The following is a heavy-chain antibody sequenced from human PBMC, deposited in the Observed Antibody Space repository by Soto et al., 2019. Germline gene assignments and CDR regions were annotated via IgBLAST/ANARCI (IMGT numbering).Heavy chain of an antibody. CDR2: IKSKTDGGTT. J-gene: IGHJ3*02. CDR3: TTDQQWWLSDAFGI. V-gene: IGHV3-15*01. CDR1: GFTFSNAW. D-gene: IGHD2-15*01. Sequence: EVQLVESGGGLVKPGGSLRLSCAASGFTFSNAWMSWVRQAPGKGLEWVGRIKSKTDGGTTDYAAPVKGRFTISRDDSKNTLYLQMNSLKTEDTAVYYCTTDQQWWLSDAFGIWGQGTMVTVSS.